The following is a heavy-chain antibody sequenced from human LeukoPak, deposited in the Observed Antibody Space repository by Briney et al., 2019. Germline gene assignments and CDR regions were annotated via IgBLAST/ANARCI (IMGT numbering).Heavy chain of an antibody. Sequence: SETLSLTCTVSGGSISSYDWSWIRQPAGKGLEWIGRIYTSGSPNYNPSLKSRVTMSVDTSKNQFSLKLTSVTAADTAVYYCARTSSSRVDYWGQGTLVTVSS. CDR2: IYTSGSP. D-gene: IGHD6-13*01. V-gene: IGHV4-4*07. J-gene: IGHJ4*02. CDR3: ARTSSSRVDY. CDR1: GGSISSYD.